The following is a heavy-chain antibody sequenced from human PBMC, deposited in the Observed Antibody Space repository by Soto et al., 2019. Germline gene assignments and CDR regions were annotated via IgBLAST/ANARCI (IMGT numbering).Heavy chain of an antibody. D-gene: IGHD4-17*01. CDR3: AKDRATVVPRGLDV. Sequence: PGGSVRLSXEASGLSFSSYAMSWVRQAPGKGLEWVSAISNTGGRTYYADSVKGRFTISRDNPKNRLYLQMHSLRDEDTAVYYCAKDRATVVPRGLDVWGQGTTVTVSS. CDR2: ISNTGGRT. V-gene: IGHV3-23*01. J-gene: IGHJ6*02. CDR1: GLSFSSYA.